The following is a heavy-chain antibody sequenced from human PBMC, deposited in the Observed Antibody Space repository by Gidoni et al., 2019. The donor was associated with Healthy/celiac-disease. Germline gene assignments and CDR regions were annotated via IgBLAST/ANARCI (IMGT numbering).Heavy chain of an antibody. CDR1: GGSISSSSYY. V-gene: IGHV4-39*07. Sequence: QLQLQESGPGLVKPSETLSLTCTVSGGSISSSSYYWGWIRQPPGKGLEWIGSIYYSGSTYYNPSLKSRVTISVDTSKNQFSLKLSSVTAADTAVYYCARDYYDSSGSFDYWGQGTLVTVSS. J-gene: IGHJ4*02. CDR2: IYYSGST. D-gene: IGHD3-22*01. CDR3: ARDYYDSSGSFDY.